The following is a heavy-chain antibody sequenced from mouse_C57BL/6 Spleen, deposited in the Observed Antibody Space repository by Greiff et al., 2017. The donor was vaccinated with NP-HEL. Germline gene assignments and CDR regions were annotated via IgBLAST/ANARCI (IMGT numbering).Heavy chain of an antibody. J-gene: IGHJ2*01. V-gene: IGHV1-64*01. CDR3: ARDGPVTGSNY. Sequence: QVQLQQSGAELVKPGASVKLSCKASGYTFTSYWMHWVKQRPGQGLEWIGMIHPNSGSTNYNEKFKSKATLTVDKSSSTAYMQLSSLTSEDSAVYYCARDGPVTGSNYWGQGTTLTVSS. CDR1: GYTFTSYW. D-gene: IGHD4-1*01. CDR2: IHPNSGST.